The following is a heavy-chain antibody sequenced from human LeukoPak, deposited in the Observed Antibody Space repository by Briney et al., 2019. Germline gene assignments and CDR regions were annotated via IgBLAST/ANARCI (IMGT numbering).Heavy chain of an antibody. D-gene: IGHD6-13*01. J-gene: IGHJ5*02. Sequence: GGSLRLSCAASGFTFSSYSMKWVRQAPGKGLEWVSSISSSSIYIYYADSVKGRFTISRDNAKNSLYLQMNSLRAEDTAVYYCARDLGYSSSWTRCFDPWGQGTLVTVSS. CDR2: ISSSSIYI. V-gene: IGHV3-21*01. CDR1: GFTFSSYS. CDR3: ARDLGYSSSWTRCFDP.